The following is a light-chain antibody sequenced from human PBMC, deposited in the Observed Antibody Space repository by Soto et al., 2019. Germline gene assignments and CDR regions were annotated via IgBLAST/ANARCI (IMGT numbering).Light chain of an antibody. J-gene: IGKJ1*01. CDR3: QQYGSSPWT. CDR1: QSVSSSY. V-gene: IGKV3-20*01. Sequence: EIVLTQSPGTLSLSPGERATLSCRASQSVSSSYLAWFQQKPGQSPRLLIYGVSSRATGIPARFSGSGSGADFTLTISRLEPEDFAVYYCQQYGSSPWTFGQGTKVEI. CDR2: GVS.